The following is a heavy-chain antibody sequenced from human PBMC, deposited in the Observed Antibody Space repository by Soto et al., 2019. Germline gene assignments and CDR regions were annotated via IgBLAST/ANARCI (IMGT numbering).Heavy chain of an antibody. CDR2: MYNTGST. CDR3: ARDLWGYCGTDCYPLDV. V-gene: IGHV4-59*01. J-gene: IGHJ6*02. Sequence: SETLSLTCTVSGCSMISYYWSWVRQPPAKGLEWIWYMYNTGSTVYNPSFKSRVTISVDTSKNQFSLKLNSVTAADTAVYYCARDLWGYCGTDCYPLDVWGQGTTVTVSS. D-gene: IGHD2-21*02. CDR1: GCSMISYY.